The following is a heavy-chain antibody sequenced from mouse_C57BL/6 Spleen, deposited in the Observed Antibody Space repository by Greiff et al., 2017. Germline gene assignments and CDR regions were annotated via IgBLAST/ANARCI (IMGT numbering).Heavy chain of an antibody. J-gene: IGHJ2*01. CDR2: IDPSDSET. V-gene: IGHV1-52*01. CDR1: GYTFTSYW. Sequence: QVQLQQPGAELVRPGSSVKLSCKASGYTFTSYWMHWVKQRPIQGLEWIGNIDPSDSETHYNQKFKDKATLTVDKSSSTAHMQLSSLTSEDSAFYYGARGNYSNSDFDCWGQGATLTVSS. CDR3: ARGNYSNSDFDC. D-gene: IGHD2-5*01.